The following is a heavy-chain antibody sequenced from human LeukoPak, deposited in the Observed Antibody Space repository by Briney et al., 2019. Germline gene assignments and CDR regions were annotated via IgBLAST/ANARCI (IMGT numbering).Heavy chain of an antibody. Sequence: GGSLRLSCAASGFTLITYAMSWVRQTPGKGLEWVSRISGGVGSTYCADSVKGRFTISRDNFQNTLYLQMDSLRAEDTAIYYCAKDGGYFFDSWGQGTLVTVSS. CDR2: ISGGVGST. CDR1: GFTLITYA. J-gene: IGHJ4*02. V-gene: IGHV3-23*01. CDR3: AKDGGYFFDS.